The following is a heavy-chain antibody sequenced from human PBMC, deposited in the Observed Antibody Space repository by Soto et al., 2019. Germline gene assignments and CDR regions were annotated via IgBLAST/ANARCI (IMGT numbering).Heavy chain of an antibody. CDR2: IYYSGST. Sequence: QVQLQESGPGLVKPSQTLSLTCTVSGGSISSGDYYWSWIRQPPGKGLEWIGYIYYSGSTYYNPSLKSRVTISVATSEPQFSLKLSSVTAADTAVYYCARAMVVTQTWFDPWGQGTLVTVSS. V-gene: IGHV4-30-4*01. CDR1: GGSISSGDYY. D-gene: IGHD2-21*02. CDR3: ARAMVVTQTWFDP. J-gene: IGHJ5*02.